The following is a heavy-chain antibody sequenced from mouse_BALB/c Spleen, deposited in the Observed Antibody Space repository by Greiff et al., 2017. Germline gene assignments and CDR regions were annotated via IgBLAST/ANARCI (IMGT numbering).Heavy chain of an antibody. V-gene: IGHV3-6*02. Sequence: EVQRVESGPGLVKPSQSLSLTCSVTGYSITSGYYWNWIRQFPGNKLEWMGYISYDGSNNYNPSLKNRISITRDTSKNQFFLKLNSVTTEDTATYYCARDKGPLRFAYWGQGTLVTVSA. D-gene: IGHD1-1*01. CDR1: GYSITSGYY. CDR3: ARDKGPLRFAY. CDR2: ISYDGSN. J-gene: IGHJ3*01.